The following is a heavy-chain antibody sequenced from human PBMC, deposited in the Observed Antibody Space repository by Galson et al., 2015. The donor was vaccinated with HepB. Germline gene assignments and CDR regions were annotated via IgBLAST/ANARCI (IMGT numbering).Heavy chain of an antibody. J-gene: IGHJ1*01. CDR3: ARDPSRYFYDSSGYYSEYFQH. V-gene: IGHV1-18*01. Sequence: SVKVSCKASGYTFTSYGISWVRQAPGQGLEWMGWISAYNGNTNYAQKLQGRVTMTTDTSTSTAYMELRSLRSDDTAVYYCARDPSRYFYDSSGYYSEYFQHCGQGTLVTVSS. CDR1: GYTFTSYG. D-gene: IGHD3-22*01. CDR2: ISAYNGNT.